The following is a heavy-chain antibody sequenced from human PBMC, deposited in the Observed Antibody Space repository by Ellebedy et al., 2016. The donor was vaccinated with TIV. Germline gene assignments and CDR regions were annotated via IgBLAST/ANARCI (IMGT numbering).Heavy chain of an antibody. CDR3: ARDSTADVEPFDY. D-gene: IGHD2-21*02. Sequence: SETLSLTCTVSGGSVSSGIYYWNWIRQPPGKGLEWIGYIHYSGSANYNPSLKSRVSMSVDTSKNQFSLKVTSVTAADTAVYYCARDSTADVEPFDYWGQGTLVTVSS. V-gene: IGHV4-61*01. CDR1: GGSVSSGIYY. J-gene: IGHJ4*02. CDR2: IHYSGSA.